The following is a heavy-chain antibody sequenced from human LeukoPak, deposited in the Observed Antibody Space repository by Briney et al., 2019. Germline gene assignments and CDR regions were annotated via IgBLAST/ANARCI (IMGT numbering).Heavy chain of an antibody. CDR1: IGSLSSGDYY. V-gene: IGHV4-39*01. CDR3: ARHFDHPTAYFDS. J-gene: IGHJ4*02. Sequence: KSSETLSLTCTVTIGSLSSGDYYWSWLRKPPGEGLEWISNIYSGGIPFYSPSRKSPLTISADTSRNPFSLRLCSVTAADTALYFCARHFDHPTAYFDSWGQGSLVTVYS. CDR2: IYSGGIP. D-gene: IGHD1-14*01.